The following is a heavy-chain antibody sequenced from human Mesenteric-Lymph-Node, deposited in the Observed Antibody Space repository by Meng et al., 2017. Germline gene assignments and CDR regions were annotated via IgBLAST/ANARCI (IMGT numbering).Heavy chain of an antibody. J-gene: IGHJ4*02. CDR3: ARDPGDYRAGFDY. Sequence: GESLKISCAASGFTFSNSDMNWVRQAPGKGLEWVSYISSSGSTIYYADSVKGRFTISRDNAKNSLYLQMNSLRAEDTAVYYCARDPGDYRAGFDYWGQGTLVTVSS. V-gene: IGHV3-48*03. CDR2: ISSSGSTI. D-gene: IGHD4-17*01. CDR1: GFTFSNSD.